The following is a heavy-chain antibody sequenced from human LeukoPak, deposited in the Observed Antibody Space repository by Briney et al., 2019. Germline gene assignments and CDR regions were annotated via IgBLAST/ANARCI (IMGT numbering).Heavy chain of an antibody. J-gene: IGHJ4*02. V-gene: IGHV4-4*02. Sequence: SETLSLTCAVSGGSISSSNWWSWVRQPPGKGLEWIGEIYHSGSTNYNPSLKSRVTISVDKSKNQFSLKLSSVAAADTAVYYCARAGDYYSSGSYLGYWGQGTLVTVSS. D-gene: IGHD3-10*01. CDR1: GGSISSSNW. CDR2: IYHSGST. CDR3: ARAGDYYSSGSYLGY.